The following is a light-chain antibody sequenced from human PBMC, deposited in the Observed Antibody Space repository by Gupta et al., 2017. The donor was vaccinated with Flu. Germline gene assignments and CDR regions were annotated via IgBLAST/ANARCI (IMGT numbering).Light chain of an antibody. V-gene: IGKV3-20*01. J-gene: IGKJ2*03. CDR2: GAS. CDR1: QTVSSSY. CDR3: QLYGGSFS. Sequence: EIVLTQSPGTLSFSPGERATLSCRASQTVSSSYLAWYQQKPGQTPRLLIFGASSRATGIPDRFSGSGSGTDFTLTISRLEPEDFAVYYCQLYGGSFSFGQRTKLEIK.